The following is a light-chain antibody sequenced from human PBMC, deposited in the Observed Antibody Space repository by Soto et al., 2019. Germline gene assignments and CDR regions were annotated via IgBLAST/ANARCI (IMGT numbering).Light chain of an antibody. CDR3: GTWDSSLSASVV. CDR1: SSNIGNNY. V-gene: IGLV1-51*01. Sequence: QSVLTQPPSVSAAPGQKVTISCSGSSSNIGNNYVSWYQQLPGTAPKLLIYDNNKRPSGIPDRCSGSKSGTSATLGITVLQTGDEADYYCGTWDSSLSASVVFGGGTKLTVL. J-gene: IGLJ2*01. CDR2: DNN.